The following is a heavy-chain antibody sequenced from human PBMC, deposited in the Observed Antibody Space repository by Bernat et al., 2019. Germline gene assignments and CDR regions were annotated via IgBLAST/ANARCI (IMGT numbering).Heavy chain of an antibody. CDR1: ISSYY. CDR3: ARETYDSPDYFDY. J-gene: IGHJ4*01. Sequence: ISSYYWSWIRQPPGKGLEWIGYIYYSGSTNYNPSLKSRVTISVDTSKNQFSLKLSSVTAADTAVYYCARETYDSPDYFDYWG. CDR2: IYYSGST. D-gene: IGHD3-9*01. V-gene: IGHV4-59*01.